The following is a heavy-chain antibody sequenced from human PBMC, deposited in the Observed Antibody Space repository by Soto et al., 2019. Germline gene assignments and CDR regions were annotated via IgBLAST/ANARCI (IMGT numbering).Heavy chain of an antibody. CDR1: GFTFSSYA. J-gene: IGHJ6*02. CDR2: ISYDGSNK. D-gene: IGHD2-8*01. V-gene: IGHV3-30-3*01. CDR3: ARVRADCTNGVCYSNYGMDV. Sequence: QVQLVESGGGVVQPGRSQRLSCAASGFTFSSYAMHWVRQAPGKGLEWVAVISYDGSNKYYADSVKGRFTISRDNSKNTLYLQMNSLRAEDTAVYYCARVRADCTNGVCYSNYGMDVWGQGTTVTVSS.